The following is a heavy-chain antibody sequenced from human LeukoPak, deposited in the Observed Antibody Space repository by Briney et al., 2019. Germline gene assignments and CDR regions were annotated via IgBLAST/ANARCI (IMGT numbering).Heavy chain of an antibody. Sequence: ASVKVSCTASGYTFTGYYMHWVRQAPGQGLEWMGWINPNSGGTNYAQKFQGRVTMTRDTSISTAYMELSRLRSDDTAVYYCARDTPRPVPRGFEYWGQGTLVTVSS. CDR1: GYTFTGYY. V-gene: IGHV1-2*02. CDR3: ARDTPRPVPRGFEY. J-gene: IGHJ4*02. CDR2: INPNSGGT.